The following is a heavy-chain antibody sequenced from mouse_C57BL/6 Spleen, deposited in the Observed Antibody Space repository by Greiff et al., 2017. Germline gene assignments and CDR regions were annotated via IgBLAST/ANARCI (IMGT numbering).Heavy chain of an antibody. CDR1: GYTFTDYN. D-gene: IGHD2-4*01. CDR3: ARWIYYDYDGAMDY. CDR2: INPNNGGT. V-gene: IGHV1-22*01. J-gene: IGHJ4*01. Sequence: EVQLQESGPELVKPGASVKMSCKASGYTFTDYNMHWVKQSHGKSLEWIGYINPNNGGTSYNQKFKGKATLTVNKSSSTAYMELRSLTSEDSAVYYCARWIYYDYDGAMDYWGQGTSVTVSS.